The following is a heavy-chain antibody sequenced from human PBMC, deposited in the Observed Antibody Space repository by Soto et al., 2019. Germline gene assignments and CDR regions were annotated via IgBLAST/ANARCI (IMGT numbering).Heavy chain of an antibody. J-gene: IGHJ4*02. CDR2: IYSGGST. CDR3: AREPRSGDRFDY. CDR1: GGSIRSYY. D-gene: IGHD3-10*01. V-gene: IGHV4-59*01. Sequence: SETLSLTCTVSGGSIRSYYWAWIRQPPGKGLEWIGYIYSGGSTFYKPSLKSRVTISIDTSKNQFSLRLSSVSAVDTAVYYCAREPRSGDRFDYWGQGTLVTVSS.